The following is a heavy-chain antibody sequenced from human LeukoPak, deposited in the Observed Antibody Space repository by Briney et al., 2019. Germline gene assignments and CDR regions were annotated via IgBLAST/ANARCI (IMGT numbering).Heavy chain of an antibody. CDR2: IYYTGST. D-gene: IGHD2-8*02. J-gene: IGHJ4*02. Sequence: PSETLSLTCTVSGGSISSSSYFWGWIRQPPGKGLEWIGSIYYTGSTYYNPSLKSRVTISVDTSKNQFSLKLSSVTAADTAVYYCARRYCTGGVCYFDYWGQGTLVTVSS. CDR1: GGSISSSSYF. V-gene: IGHV4-39*01. CDR3: ARRYCTGGVCYFDY.